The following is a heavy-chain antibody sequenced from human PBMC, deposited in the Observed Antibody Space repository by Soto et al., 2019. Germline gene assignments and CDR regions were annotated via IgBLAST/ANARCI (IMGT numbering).Heavy chain of an antibody. D-gene: IGHD2-15*01. V-gene: IGHV4-39*01. CDR2: IYYSGST. CDR3: ARQPLYCSGGSCYPFYYYYYMDV. CDR1: GGSISSSSYY. Sequence: QLQLQESGPGLVKPSETLSLTCTVSGGSISSSSYYWGWIRQPPGKGLEWIGSIYYSGSTYYNPSIKSRVTISVDTSKNQFSLKLSSVTAADTAVYYCARQPLYCSGGSCYPFYYYYYMDVWGKGTTVTVSS. J-gene: IGHJ6*03.